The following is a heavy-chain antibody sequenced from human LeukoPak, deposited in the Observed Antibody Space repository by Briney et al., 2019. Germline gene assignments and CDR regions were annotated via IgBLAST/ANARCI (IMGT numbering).Heavy chain of an antibody. CDR2: MNPNSGNT. CDR3: ARGSTRSGYGYIKPRDYYYYGMDV. CDR1: GYTFTSYD. Sequence: ASVKVSCKASGYTFTSYDINWVRQATGQGLEWMGWMNPNSGNTGYAQKFQGRVTITADKSTSTAYMELSSLRSEDTAVYYCARGSTRSGYGYIKPRDYYYYGMDVWGQGTTVTVSS. V-gene: IGHV1-8*01. J-gene: IGHJ6*02. D-gene: IGHD5-12*01.